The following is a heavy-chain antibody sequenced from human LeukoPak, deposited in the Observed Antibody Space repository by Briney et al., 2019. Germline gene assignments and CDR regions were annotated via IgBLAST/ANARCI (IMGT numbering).Heavy chain of an antibody. D-gene: IGHD3-22*01. CDR3: AHTFYDSSVGPFDY. CDR2: IYWNDDK. J-gene: IGHJ4*02. Sequence: SGPTLVNPTQTLTLSCTCSGFSLRTSGVGVGWIRQPPGKALEWLALIYWNDDKRYSPSLKGRLTLTKDTSKNQVVLTMTNMDPVDTATYYCAHTFYDSSVGPFDYWGQGTLVTVSS. CDR1: GFSLRTSGVG. V-gene: IGHV2-5*01.